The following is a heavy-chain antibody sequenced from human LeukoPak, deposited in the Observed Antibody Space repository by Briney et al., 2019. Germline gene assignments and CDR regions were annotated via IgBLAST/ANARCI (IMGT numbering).Heavy chain of an antibody. Sequence: SETLSLTCSVSDDSITMYYWTWIRQPPGKGLEWIGYIYYTGSTDYNPSLKSRVTISVDTSKNQFSLKLRSVTAADTAVYYCVKGRDGYDVWGQGSLVTVSS. CDR1: DDSITMYY. V-gene: IGHV4-59*01. D-gene: IGHD5-12*01. CDR3: VKGRDGYDV. J-gene: IGHJ4*02. CDR2: IYYTGST.